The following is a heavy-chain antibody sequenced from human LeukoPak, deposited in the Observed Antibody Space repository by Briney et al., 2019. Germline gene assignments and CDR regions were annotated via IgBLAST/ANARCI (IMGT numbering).Heavy chain of an antibody. D-gene: IGHD2/OR15-2a*01. J-gene: IGHJ4*02. CDR1: GYTFSSYS. V-gene: IGHV3-21*05. Sequence: PGGSLRLSCAASGYTFSSYSLSWVRQAPGKGLEWVSHISGGSNDIYYADSVKGRFTVSRDNAENSLYLQMSSLRAEDTAVYYCARVRNNFYFDYWGQGTLVTVSS. CDR2: ISGGSNDI. CDR3: ARVRNNFYFDY.